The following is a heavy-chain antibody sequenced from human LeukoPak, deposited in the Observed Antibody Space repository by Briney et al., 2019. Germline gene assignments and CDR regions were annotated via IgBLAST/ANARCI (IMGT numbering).Heavy chain of an antibody. CDR3: ARGTLIVVVKD. D-gene: IGHD2-2*01. V-gene: IGHV4-31*03. J-gene: IGHJ4*02. CDR2: IYYSGST. Sequence: PSETLSLTCTVSGGFISSGGYYWSWIRQHPGKGLEWIGYIYYSGSTYYNPSLKSRVTISVDTSKNQCSLKLSSVTAADTAVYYCARGTLIVVVKDWGQGTLVTVSS. CDR1: GGFISSGGYY.